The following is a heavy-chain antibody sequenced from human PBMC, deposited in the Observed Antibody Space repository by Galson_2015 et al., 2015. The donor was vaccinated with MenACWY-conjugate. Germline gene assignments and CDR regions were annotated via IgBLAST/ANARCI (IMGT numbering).Heavy chain of an antibody. V-gene: IGHV1-69*02. J-gene: IGHJ6*01. D-gene: IGHD3-3*01. Sequence: SCKASGGTFSSYPISCVRQAPGQGLARRGRIIPILGIANNAQKFQGRVTITSDKTTSTAYMELSSLRSEDTAVYYCARGGVGLGAHYGEVKARFLCSYYGMDVWGQGTTVTVSS. CDR1: GGTFSSYP. CDR3: ARGGVGLGAHYGEVKARFLCSYYGMDV. CDR2: IIPILGIA.